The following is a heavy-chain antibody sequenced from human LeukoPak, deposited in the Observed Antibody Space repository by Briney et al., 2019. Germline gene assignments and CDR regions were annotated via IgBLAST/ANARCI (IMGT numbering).Heavy chain of an antibody. CDR3: ARIILDSSGWPFDY. J-gene: IGHJ4*02. Sequence: APVKVSCKASGGTFSSYAISWVRQAPGQGLEWMGGIIPIFGTANYAQKFQGRVTITADESTSTAYMELSSLRSEDTAVYYCARIILDSSGWPFDYWGQGTLVTVSS. D-gene: IGHD6-19*01. CDR1: GGTFSSYA. CDR2: IIPIFGTA. V-gene: IGHV1-69*01.